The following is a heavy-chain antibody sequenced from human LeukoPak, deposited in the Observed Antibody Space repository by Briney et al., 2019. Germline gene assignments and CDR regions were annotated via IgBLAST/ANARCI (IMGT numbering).Heavy chain of an antibody. D-gene: IGHD5-18*01. CDR3: RKPTVGYSGGQKPAWPVDY. V-gene: IGHV3-23*01. J-gene: IGHJ4*02. CDR2: TFGSGGRL. Sequence: GGSLRLYCEASGFTFYSHAMYWLRQAPGKGLVGVAGTFGSGGRLHYAGWMKGWYTNSRDTSRNKVYLQINSLRAEDTAVYYCRKPTVGYSGGQKPAWPVDYWGQGTLVTVSS. CDR1: GFTFYSHA.